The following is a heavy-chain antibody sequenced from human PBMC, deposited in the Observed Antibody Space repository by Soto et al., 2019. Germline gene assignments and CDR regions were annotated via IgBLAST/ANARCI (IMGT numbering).Heavy chain of an antibody. D-gene: IGHD2-8*01. CDR3: AYCTNGVCYHWGFDP. J-gene: IGHJ5*02. CDR2: IIPIFGTA. CDR1: GGTFSSYA. Sequence: QVQLVQSGAEVKKPGSSVKVSCKASGGTFSSYAISWVRQAPGQGLEWMGGIIPIFGTATYAQKFQVRVTITADKSTSTAYMELSSLRSEDTAVYYCAYCTNGVCYHWGFDPWGQGTLVTVSS. V-gene: IGHV1-69*06.